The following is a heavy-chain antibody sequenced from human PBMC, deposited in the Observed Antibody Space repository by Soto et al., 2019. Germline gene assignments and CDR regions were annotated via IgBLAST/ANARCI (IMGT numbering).Heavy chain of an antibody. V-gene: IGHV1-69*01. CDR1: GGTFSSYA. CDR3: ARRGSIAAAITYFDP. CDR2: IIPIFGTA. Sequence: QVQLVQSGAEVKKPGSSVKVSCKASGGTFSSYAISWVRQAPGQGLEWMGGIIPIFGTANYAQKFQGRVTITADESTSTAYMERSSLRSEDTAVYYCARRGSIAAAITYFDPWGQGTLVTVSS. J-gene: IGHJ5*02. D-gene: IGHD6-13*01.